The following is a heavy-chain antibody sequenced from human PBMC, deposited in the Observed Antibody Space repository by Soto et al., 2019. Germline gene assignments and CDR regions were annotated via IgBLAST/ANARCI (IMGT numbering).Heavy chain of an antibody. D-gene: IGHD4-17*01. J-gene: IGHJ6*03. V-gene: IGHV1-18*04. Sequence: QVQLVQSGAEVKKPGASVKVSCKPSGYTFTSHGISWVRQAPGQGLEWMGWISAYNGNTNYAQKFQGRFTMTTDTPTSTAYRELRSLRSDDTAVYYCARGTVTTGYYHYYMDVWGKGTTGTVSS. CDR1: GYTFTSHG. CDR3: ARGTVTTGYYHYYMDV. CDR2: ISAYNGNT.